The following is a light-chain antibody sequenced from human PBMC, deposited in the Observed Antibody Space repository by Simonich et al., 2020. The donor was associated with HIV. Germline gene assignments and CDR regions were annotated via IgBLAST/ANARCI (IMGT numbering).Light chain of an antibody. CDR1: QSVSSS. CDR3: QQRSNWYT. Sequence: EIVLTQSPATLSLSPGERATLSCRASQSVSSSLAWYQLKPGQAPRLLIYDASNRATGIPARFSGSGSGTDFTLTISSLEPEDFAVYYCQQRSNWYTFGQGTKLEIK. J-gene: IGKJ2*01. CDR2: DAS. V-gene: IGKV3-11*01.